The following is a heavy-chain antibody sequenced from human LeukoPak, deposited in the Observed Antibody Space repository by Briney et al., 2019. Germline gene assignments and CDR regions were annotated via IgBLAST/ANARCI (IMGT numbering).Heavy chain of an antibody. V-gene: IGHV4-61*10. CDR2: IYHSGST. CDR1: GGSISSGDYY. D-gene: IGHD1-26*01. CDR3: ARGPTRRYREDAFDI. Sequence: SETLSLTCTVSGGSISSGDYYWSWVRQPAGKGLEWIGYIYHSGSTNYNPSLKSRVTISVDKSKNQFSLKLSSVTAADTAVYYCARGPTRRYREDAFDIWGQGTMVTVSS. J-gene: IGHJ3*02.